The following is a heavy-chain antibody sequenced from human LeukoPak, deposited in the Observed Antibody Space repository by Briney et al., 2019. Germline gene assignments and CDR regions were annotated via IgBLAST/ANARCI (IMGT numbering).Heavy chain of an antibody. CDR2: ISWNSGSI. CDR1: GFTFDDYA. CDR3: AREGYSPY. Sequence: GGSLRLSCAASGFTFDDYAMHWVRQAPGKGLEWVSGISWNSGSIGYADSVKGRFTISRDNAKNSLYLQMNSLRAEDTAVYYCAREGYSPYWGQGTLVTVSS. V-gene: IGHV3-9*01. J-gene: IGHJ4*02. D-gene: IGHD6-13*01.